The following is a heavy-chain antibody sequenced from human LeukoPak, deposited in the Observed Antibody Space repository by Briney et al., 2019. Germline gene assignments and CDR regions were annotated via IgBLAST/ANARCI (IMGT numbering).Heavy chain of an antibody. Sequence: GGSLRLSCAASGFTFSSYAMSWVRQAPGKGLEWVSAISGSGGSTYYADSVKGRFTISRYNSKNTLYLQMNSLRAEDTAVYYCAKDYRTDYYDSSGYYYLPYYFDYWGQGTLVTVSS. CDR1: GFTFSSYA. J-gene: IGHJ4*02. D-gene: IGHD3-22*01. V-gene: IGHV3-23*01. CDR3: AKDYRTDYYDSSGYYYLPYYFDY. CDR2: ISGSGGST.